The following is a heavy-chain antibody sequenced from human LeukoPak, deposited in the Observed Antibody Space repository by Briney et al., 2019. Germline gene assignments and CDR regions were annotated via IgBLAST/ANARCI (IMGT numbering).Heavy chain of an antibody. CDR2: IYYSGST. CDR1: GGSISSYY. J-gene: IGHJ4*02. Sequence: KPSETLSLTCTVSGGSISSYYWSWVRQPPGKGLEWIGYIYYSGSTNYNPSLKSRVTISVDTSKNQFSLKLSSVTAADTAVYYSASPERYFDWPLDYWGQGTLVTVSS. V-gene: IGHV4-59*01. D-gene: IGHD3-9*01. CDR3: ASPERYFDWPLDY.